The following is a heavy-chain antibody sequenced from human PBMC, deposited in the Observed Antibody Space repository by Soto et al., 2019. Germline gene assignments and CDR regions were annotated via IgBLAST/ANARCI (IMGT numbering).Heavy chain of an antibody. D-gene: IGHD6-13*01. CDR3: AKDRLGIAATGTKNYYYGMDV. CDR2: ISGSGGST. J-gene: IGHJ6*02. CDR1: GFTFSSYA. V-gene: IGHV3-23*01. Sequence: PGGSLRLSCAASGFTFSSYAMSWVRQAPGKGLEWVSAISGSGGSTYYADSVKGRFTISRDNSKNTLYLQTNSLRAEDTAVYYCAKDRLGIAATGTKNYYYGMDVWGQGTTVTVSS.